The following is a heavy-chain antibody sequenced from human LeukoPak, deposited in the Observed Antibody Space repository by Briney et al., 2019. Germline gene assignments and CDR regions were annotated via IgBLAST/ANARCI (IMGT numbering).Heavy chain of an antibody. J-gene: IGHJ5*02. CDR1: GYSISSDYY. V-gene: IGHV4-38-2*02. Sequence: PSETLSLTCTVSGYSISSDYYWCWIRQSPGKGLEWIGSIYHTGTTYYNPSLKIRVTISVDTSKNQFSLKVTSVTAAETAVYYCARRLFLWFDPWGQGTLVTVSS. D-gene: IGHD6-25*01. CDR2: IYHTGTT. CDR3: ARRLFLWFDP.